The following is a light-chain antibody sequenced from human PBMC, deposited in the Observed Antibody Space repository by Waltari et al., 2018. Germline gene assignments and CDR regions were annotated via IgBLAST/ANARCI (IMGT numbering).Light chain of an antibody. J-gene: IGKJ1*01. CDR3: MQGTHWPRT. CDR1: QILLNSGGNTF. Sequence: DVVMTQSPLSLPVTLGQPASISCRSSQILLNSGGNTFLNWFQQRPGQSPRRLIYQVSNRDSGVPDRFSGSGSGTDFTLRISRVEAEDVGVYYCMQGTHWPRTFGQGTKVEIK. V-gene: IGKV2-30*01. CDR2: QVS.